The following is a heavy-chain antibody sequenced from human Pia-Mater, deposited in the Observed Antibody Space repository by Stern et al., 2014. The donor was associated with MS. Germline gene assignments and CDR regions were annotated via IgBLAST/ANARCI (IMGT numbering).Heavy chain of an antibody. Sequence: VQLVESGPGLVKPSQTLSLTCTVSGGSISSTGYYWSWIRQHPGKGLEWLGYIHYSGSTYYNPSLKSRGTISVDTSKNQFSLKLSSVTAADTALYYCARSDRLLGSFDYWGQGSLVTVSS. CDR1: GGSISSTGYY. V-gene: IGHV4-31*03. D-gene: IGHD3-16*01. CDR2: IHYSGST. J-gene: IGHJ4*02. CDR3: ARSDRLLGSFDY.